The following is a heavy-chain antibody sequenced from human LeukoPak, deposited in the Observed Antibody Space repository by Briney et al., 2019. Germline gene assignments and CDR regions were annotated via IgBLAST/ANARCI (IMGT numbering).Heavy chain of an antibody. CDR1: GFTFDDYA. CDR2: ISWNSGSI. V-gene: IGHV3-9*01. CDR3: AKDNHYYDSSGYYYLNAFDI. J-gene: IGHJ3*02. D-gene: IGHD3-22*01. Sequence: GRSLRLSCAASGFTFDDYAMHWVRQAPGKGLEWVSGISWNSGSIGYADSVKGRFTISRDNAKNSLYLQMNSLRAEDTALYYCAKDNHYYDSSGYYYLNAFDIWGQGTMVTVSS.